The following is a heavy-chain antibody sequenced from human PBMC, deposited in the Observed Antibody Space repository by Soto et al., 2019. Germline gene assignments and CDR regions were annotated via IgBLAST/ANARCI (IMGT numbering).Heavy chain of an antibody. V-gene: IGHV3-48*02. J-gene: IGHJ4*02. CDR1: RFTFSTYS. Sequence: GSLRLSCAAPRFTFSTYSLNWVRQAPGKGLEWVSYISSSSSVIYYADSVKGRFTISRDNAKNSLYLQMDSLRDEDTAVYYCARDLMVRGVLRSGYFDYWGQGTQVTVYS. D-gene: IGHD3-10*01. CDR2: ISSSSSVI. CDR3: ARDLMVRGVLRSGYFDY.